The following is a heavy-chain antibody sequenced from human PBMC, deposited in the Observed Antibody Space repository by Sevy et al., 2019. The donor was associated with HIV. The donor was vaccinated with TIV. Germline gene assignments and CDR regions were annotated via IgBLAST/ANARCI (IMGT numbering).Heavy chain of an antibody. CDR1: GFTFSSYS. CDR3: ARDCTIGVCYTGYYYYGMDV. Sequence: GGSLRLSCAASGFTFSSYSMNWVRQAPGKGLEWVSSISSSSSYIYYADSVKGQFTISRDNAKNSLYLQMNSLRAEDTAVYYWARDCTIGVCYTGYYYYGMDVWGQGTTVTVSS. V-gene: IGHV3-21*01. D-gene: IGHD2-8*01. J-gene: IGHJ6*02. CDR2: ISSSSSYI.